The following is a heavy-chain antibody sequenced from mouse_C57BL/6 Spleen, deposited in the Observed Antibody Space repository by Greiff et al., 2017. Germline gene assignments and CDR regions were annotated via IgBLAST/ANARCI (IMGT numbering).Heavy chain of an antibody. CDR3: ARSPYSYYGSSYDY. D-gene: IGHD1-1*01. Sequence: QVQLQQPGAELVKPGASVKLSCKASGYTFTSYWMHWVKQRPGRGLEWIGRIGPNSGGTKYNEKFKSKATLTVDKPSSTAYMQLSSLTSDDSAVYYCARSPYSYYGSSYDYWGQGTTLTVSS. CDR2: IGPNSGGT. V-gene: IGHV1-72*01. CDR1: GYTFTSYW. J-gene: IGHJ2*01.